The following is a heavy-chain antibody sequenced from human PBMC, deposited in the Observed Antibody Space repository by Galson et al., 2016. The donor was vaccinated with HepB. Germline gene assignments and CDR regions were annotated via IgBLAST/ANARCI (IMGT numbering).Heavy chain of an antibody. CDR1: GFTFNSHA. V-gene: IGHV3-23*01. CDR2: ISATGDST. J-gene: IGHJ5*01. D-gene: IGHD4-17*01. CDR3: TKERWRDYGDYA. Sequence: SLRLSCAASGFTFNSHALSWVRQAPGKGLEWVSSISATGDSTYYADSVKGRFAISRDRSKNMFYLQMNSLRGEDTAVYYCTKERWRDYGDYAWGQGILVTVSS.